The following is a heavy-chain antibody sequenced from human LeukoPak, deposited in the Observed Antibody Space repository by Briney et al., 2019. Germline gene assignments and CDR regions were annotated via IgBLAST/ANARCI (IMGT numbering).Heavy chain of an antibody. J-gene: IGHJ3*02. CDR3: ARDKDATTVTPDAFDI. Sequence: QPGGSLRLSCAASGFTFSSYGMHWVRQAPGKGLEWVAVIWYDGSNKYYADSVKGRFTISRDNSKNTLYLQMNSLRAEDTAVYYCARDKDATTVTPDAFDIWGQGTMVTVSS. V-gene: IGHV3-33*01. D-gene: IGHD4-17*01. CDR2: IWYDGSNK. CDR1: GFTFSSYG.